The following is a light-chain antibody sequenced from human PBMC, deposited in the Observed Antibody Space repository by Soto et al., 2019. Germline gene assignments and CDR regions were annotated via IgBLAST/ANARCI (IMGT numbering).Light chain of an antibody. V-gene: IGKV1-5*01. CDR2: DVS. CDR3: QHTPDFT. J-gene: IGKJ2*01. Sequence: DIQMTQSPSTLAASVGDTVTMTCRSSSKWLAWYQKKPGKAPKLLIYDVSNLERGVPPRFSGSTSGAESTLTITGLQPDDLGTYYCQHTPDFTFGKGTNVEIK. CDR1: SSSKW.